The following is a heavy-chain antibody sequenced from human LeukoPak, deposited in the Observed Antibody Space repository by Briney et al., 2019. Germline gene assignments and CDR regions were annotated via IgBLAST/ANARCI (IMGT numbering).Heavy chain of an antibody. D-gene: IGHD5-18*01. CDR3: ARLELWVDY. Sequence: WVRQTPGKGLEWIGSIYQSGSTYYNPSLKSRVTISVDTSKNQLSLKLSSVTAADTAVYYCARLELWVDYWGQGTLVTVSS. CDR2: IYQSGST. V-gene: IGHV4-39*01. J-gene: IGHJ4*02.